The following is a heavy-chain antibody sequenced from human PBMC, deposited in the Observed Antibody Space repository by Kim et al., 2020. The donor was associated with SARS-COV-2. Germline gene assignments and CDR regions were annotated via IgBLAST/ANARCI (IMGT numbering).Heavy chain of an antibody. CDR3: AKAGDGSGSYRGTDY. Sequence: GGSLRLSCAASGFTFSSYAMSWVRQAPGKGLEWVSAISGSGGSTYYADSVKGRFTISRDNSKNTLYLQMNSLRAEDTAVYYCAKAGDGSGSYRGTDYWGQGTLVTVSS. CDR1: GFTFSSYA. CDR2: ISGSGGST. V-gene: IGHV3-23*01. J-gene: IGHJ4*02. D-gene: IGHD3-10*01.